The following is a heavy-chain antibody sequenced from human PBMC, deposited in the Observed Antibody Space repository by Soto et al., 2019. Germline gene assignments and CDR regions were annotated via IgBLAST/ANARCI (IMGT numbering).Heavy chain of an antibody. CDR1: GGSFSGYY. CDR3: ARDQPPYSSSWYWFDP. J-gene: IGHJ5*02. CDR2: INHSGST. Sequence: SETLSLTCAVYGGSFSGYYWSWIRQPPGKGLEWIGEINHSGSTNYNPSLKSRVTISVDTSKNQFSLKLNSVTGADTAVYYCARDQPPYSSSWYWFDPWGQGTLVTVSS. V-gene: IGHV4-34*01. D-gene: IGHD6-13*01.